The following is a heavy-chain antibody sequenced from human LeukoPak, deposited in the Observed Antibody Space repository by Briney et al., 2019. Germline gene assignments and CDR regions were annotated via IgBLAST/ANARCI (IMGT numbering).Heavy chain of an antibody. CDR3: ASLYSSGWGEAFDI. V-gene: IGHV4-39*07. D-gene: IGHD6-19*01. CDR2: IYYSGST. J-gene: IGHJ3*02. CDR1: GGSISSSSYY. Sequence: SETLSLTCTVSGGSISSSSYYWGWIRQPPGKGLEWIGSIYYSGSTYYNPSLKSRVTISVDTSKNQFSLKLSSVTAADTAVYYCASLYSSGWGEAFDIWGQGTMVTVSS.